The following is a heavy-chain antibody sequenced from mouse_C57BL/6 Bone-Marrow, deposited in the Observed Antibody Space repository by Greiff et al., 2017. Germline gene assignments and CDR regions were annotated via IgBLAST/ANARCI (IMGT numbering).Heavy chain of an antibody. CDR3: ARYGFAY. J-gene: IGHJ3*01. CDR1: GYTFTSYW. Sequence: QVQLQQHGAELVMPGASVKLSCKASGYTFTSYWMHWVKQRPGQGLEWIGEIDPSDSYTNYNQKFKGKSTLTVDKSSSTAYMQLSSLTSEDSAVYYCARYGFAYWGQGTLVTVSA. CDR2: IDPSDSYT. V-gene: IGHV1-69*01.